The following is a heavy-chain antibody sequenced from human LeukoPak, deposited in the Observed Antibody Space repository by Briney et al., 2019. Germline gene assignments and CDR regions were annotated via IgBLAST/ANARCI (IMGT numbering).Heavy chain of an antibody. V-gene: IGHV1-69*13. Sequence: EASVKVSCKASGGTFSSYAISWVRQAPGQGLEWMGGIIPIFGTANYAQKFQGRVTITADESTSTAYMELSSLRSEDTAVYYCARRTPGIAAAGPFDYWGQGTLVTVSS. CDR1: GGTFSSYA. CDR2: IIPIFGTA. J-gene: IGHJ4*02. D-gene: IGHD6-13*01. CDR3: ARRTPGIAAAGPFDY.